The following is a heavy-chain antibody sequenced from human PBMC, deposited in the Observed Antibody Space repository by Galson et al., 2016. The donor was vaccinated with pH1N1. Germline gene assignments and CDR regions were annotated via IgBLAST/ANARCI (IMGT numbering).Heavy chain of an antibody. D-gene: IGHD3-9*01. Sequence: SLRLSCAASGFSFNKHGMNWVRQAPGKGLEWVSGISPRGDITNYADFVKGRCTIFRDNSRNTVSLEMSSLRAEDTAQYRCAKDIDWGAFQSWGQGTRVTVS. CDR3: AKDIDWGAFQS. J-gene: IGHJ5*02. CDR2: ISPRGDIT. V-gene: IGHV3-23*01. CDR1: GFSFNKHG.